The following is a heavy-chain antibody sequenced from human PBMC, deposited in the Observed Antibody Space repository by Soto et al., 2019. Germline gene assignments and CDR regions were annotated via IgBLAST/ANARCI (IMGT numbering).Heavy chain of an antibody. D-gene: IGHD2-21*02. CDR1: GGSISSSSYY. J-gene: IGHJ3*02. CDR2: IYYSGST. CDR3: ARILLAYCGGDCGYAFDI. V-gene: IGHV4-39*01. Sequence: PSETLSLTCTVSGGSISSSSYYWGWIRQPPGKGLEWIGSIYYSGSTYYNPSLKSRVTISVDTSKNQFSLKLSSVTAADTAVYYCARILLAYCGGDCGYAFDIWGQGTMVTVSS.